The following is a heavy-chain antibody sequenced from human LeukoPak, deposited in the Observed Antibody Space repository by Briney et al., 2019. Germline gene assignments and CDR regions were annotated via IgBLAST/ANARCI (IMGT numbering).Heavy chain of an antibody. Sequence: GASVKVSCKASGYTFTSYYMHWVRQAPGQGLEWMGIINPSGGSTSYAQKFQGRVTMTRDPSTSTVYMELSSLRSEDTAVYYCARGDDYYDSSVPWGGYFDYWGQGTLVTVSS. V-gene: IGHV1-46*01. CDR2: INPSGGST. J-gene: IGHJ4*02. CDR1: GYTFTSYY. D-gene: IGHD3-22*01. CDR3: ARGDDYYDSSVPWGGYFDY.